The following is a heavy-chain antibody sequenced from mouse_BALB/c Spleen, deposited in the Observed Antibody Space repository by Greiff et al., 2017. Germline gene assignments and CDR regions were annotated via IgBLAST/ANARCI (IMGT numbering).Heavy chain of an antibody. Sequence: VQLQQSGAELMKPGASVKISCKATGYTFSSYWIEWVKQRPGHGLEWIGEILPGSGSTNYNEKFKGKATFTADTSSNTAYMQLSSLTSEDSAVYYCAREKGLLRGDYWGQGTTLTVSS. D-gene: IGHD1-1*01. J-gene: IGHJ2*01. CDR3: AREKGLLRGDY. CDR1: GYTFSSYW. CDR2: ILPGSGST. V-gene: IGHV1-9*01.